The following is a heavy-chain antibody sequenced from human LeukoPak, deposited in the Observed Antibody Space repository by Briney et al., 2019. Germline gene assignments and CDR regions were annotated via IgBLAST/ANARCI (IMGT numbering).Heavy chain of an antibody. V-gene: IGHV3-53*05. J-gene: IGHJ6*03. CDR3: ARGYCSSTSCYSHYYYMDV. D-gene: IGHD2-2*01. CDR1: GFTVSSNY. Sequence: PGGSLRLSCAASGFTVSSNYMSWVRQAPGKGLEWVSVIYSGGSTYYADPVKGRFTISRDNSKNTLYLQMNSLRAEDTAVYYCARGYCSSTSCYSHYYYMDVWGKGTTVTVSS. CDR2: IYSGGST.